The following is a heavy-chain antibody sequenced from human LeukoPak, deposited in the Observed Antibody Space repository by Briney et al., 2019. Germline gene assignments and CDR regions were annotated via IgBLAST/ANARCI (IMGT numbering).Heavy chain of an antibody. CDR1: GFIVNSYA. J-gene: IGHJ5*02. Sequence: GGSLRLPCAASGFIVNSYAMSWVRQAPGKGLAWVSLIYSDGVTQYADSVKGRFTISRDNSKNTLYLQMNGLRDEDTAVYFCARDRAEGKTWVEFAPWGQGTLVTVSS. V-gene: IGHV3-66*02. CDR3: ARDRAEGKTWVEFAP. CDR2: IYSDGVT.